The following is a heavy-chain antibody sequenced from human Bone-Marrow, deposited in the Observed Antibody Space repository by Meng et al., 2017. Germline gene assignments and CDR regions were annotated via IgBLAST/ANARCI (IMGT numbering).Heavy chain of an antibody. CDR1: GFTFSSYS. Sequence: GGSLRLSCAASGFTFSSYSMNWVRQAPGKGLEWVSSISSSSSYIYYADSVKGRFTISRDNAKNTLYLQMNSLRAEDTAVYYCAGGAHYDGSGSPALGDYWGQGTLVTVSS. D-gene: IGHD3-10*01. J-gene: IGHJ4*02. CDR3: AGGAHYDGSGSPALGDY. V-gene: IGHV3-21*01. CDR2: ISSSSSYI.